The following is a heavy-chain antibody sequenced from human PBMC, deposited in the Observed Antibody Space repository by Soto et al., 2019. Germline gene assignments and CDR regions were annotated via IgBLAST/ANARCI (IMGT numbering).Heavy chain of an antibody. CDR2: IYHSGST. V-gene: IGHV4-30-2*01. CDR3: ARVPDR. CDR1: GGSISSYY. Sequence: LSLTCTVSGGSISSYYWSWIRQPPGKGLEWIGYIYHSGSTYYNPSLKSRVTISVDRSKNQFSLKLSSVTAADTAVYYCARVPDRWGQGTLVTVSS. D-gene: IGHD2-2*01. J-gene: IGHJ5*02.